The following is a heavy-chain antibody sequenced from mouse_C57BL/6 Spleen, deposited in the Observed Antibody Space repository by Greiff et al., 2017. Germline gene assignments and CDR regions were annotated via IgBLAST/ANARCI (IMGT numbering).Heavy chain of an antibody. CDR2: IYPGSGST. Sequence: QVQLQQPGAELVKPGASVKMSCKASGYTFTSYWITWVKQRPGQGLEWIGDIYPGSGSTNYNEKFKSKATLTVDPSSSTAYMQLSSLTSEDSAVYYCASRVATEYFDVWGTGTTVTVSS. J-gene: IGHJ1*03. CDR1: GYTFTSYW. D-gene: IGHD1-1*02. CDR3: ASRVATEYFDV. V-gene: IGHV1-55*01.